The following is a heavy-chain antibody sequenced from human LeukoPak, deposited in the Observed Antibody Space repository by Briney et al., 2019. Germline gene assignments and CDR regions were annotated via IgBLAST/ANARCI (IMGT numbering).Heavy chain of an antibody. CDR2: IWYDGGSI. CDR3: AREDGSGSPNWFDP. V-gene: IGHV3-33*01. D-gene: IGHD3-10*01. J-gene: IGHJ5*02. Sequence: GGSLRLSCAASGFTFNSYGMHWVRQAPGKGLEWVAVIWYDGGSIDYADSVKGRFTISRDNAKNSLYLQMNSLRAEDTAVYYCAREDGSGSPNWFDPWGQGTLVTVSS. CDR1: GFTFNSYG.